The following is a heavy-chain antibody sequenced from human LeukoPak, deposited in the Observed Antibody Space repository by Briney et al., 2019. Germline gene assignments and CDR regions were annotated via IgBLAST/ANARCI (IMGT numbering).Heavy chain of an antibody. V-gene: IGHV3-33*08. Sequence: GGSLRLSCAASGFTFSNYGMHWVRQAPGKGREWVAVIWYGGSNKYYADSVKGRFTISSDNSKNTLYLQMNSLRAEDTAVYYCARDAGYGSGKGWFDPWGQGTLVTVSS. D-gene: IGHD3-10*01. CDR1: GFTFSNYG. CDR2: IWYGGSNK. CDR3: ARDAGYGSGKGWFDP. J-gene: IGHJ5*02.